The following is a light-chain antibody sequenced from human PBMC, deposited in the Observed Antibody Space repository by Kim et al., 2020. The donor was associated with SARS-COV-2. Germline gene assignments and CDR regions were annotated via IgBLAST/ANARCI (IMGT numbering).Light chain of an antibody. CDR3: CSYAGSYTI. CDR1: SNDVGGYKY. J-gene: IGLJ2*01. CDR2: DVN. Sequence: PGQSVTSSCTGTSNDVGGYKYVSWYQQHPGKAPKLMIYDVNNRPSGVPDRFSGSKSGNTASLAISGLQPEDEADYYCCSYAGSYTIFGGGTQLTVL. V-gene: IGLV2-11*03.